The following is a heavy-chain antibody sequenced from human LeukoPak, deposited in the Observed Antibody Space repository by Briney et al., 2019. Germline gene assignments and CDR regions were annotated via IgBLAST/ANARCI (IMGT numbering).Heavy chain of an antibody. V-gene: IGHV4-61*02. J-gene: IGHJ5*02. CDR2: IYTSENT. CDR3: AGEVGGSWFDP. Sequence: SETLSLTCTVAGGSISRGSHYWSWIRQPAGKGLEWIGRIYTSENTNYNSSLKSRVTISLDTSKNPFSLTLSSVTAADTAVYYCAGEVGGSWFDPWGLGTLVTVSS. D-gene: IGHD1-26*01. CDR1: GGSISRGSHY.